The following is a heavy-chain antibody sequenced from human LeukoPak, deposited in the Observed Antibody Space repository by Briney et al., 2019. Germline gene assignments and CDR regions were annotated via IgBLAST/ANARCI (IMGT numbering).Heavy chain of an antibody. D-gene: IGHD3-3*01. CDR1: GYTFTSYD. J-gene: IGHJ6*03. CDR2: MNPNSGNT. V-gene: IGHV1-8*01. Sequence: ASVTVSFTASGYTFTSYDINWVRQATGQGLEWMGWMNPNSGNTGYAQKFQGRVTMTRNTSISTAYMELSSLRSEDTAVYYCARVTILNYYYYMDVWGKGTTVTVSS. CDR3: ARVTILNYYYYMDV.